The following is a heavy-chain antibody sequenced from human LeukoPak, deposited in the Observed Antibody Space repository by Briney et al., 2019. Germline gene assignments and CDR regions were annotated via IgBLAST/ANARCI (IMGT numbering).Heavy chain of an antibody. D-gene: IGHD3-3*01. CDR1: GGSISSYY. CDR2: MYYSGST. Sequence: KPSETLSLTCTVSGGSISSYYWSWIRQPPGKGLEWIGYMYYSGSTNYNPSLKSRVTISVDTSKNQFSLKLSSVTAADTAVYYGARVLLSYDFWSGYYTHDAFDIWSQGSMVTVSS. V-gene: IGHV4-59*01. J-gene: IGHJ3*02. CDR3: ARVLLSYDFWSGYYTHDAFDI.